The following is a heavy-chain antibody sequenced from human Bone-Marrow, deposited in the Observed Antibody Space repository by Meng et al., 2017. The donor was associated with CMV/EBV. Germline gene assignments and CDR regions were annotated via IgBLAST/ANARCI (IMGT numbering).Heavy chain of an antibody. Sequence: GGSLRLSCVASGFIFSNYKMKWVRQAPGKGLEWVSSISSSSTIYYADSVKGRFTISRDNAKNSLYLQMNSLRAEDTAVYYCARDLLDYYDSSGYYYEFPYYYYYGMDVWGQGTTVTVSS. D-gene: IGHD3-22*01. J-gene: IGHJ6*02. CDR1: GFIFSNYK. CDR2: ISSSSTI. CDR3: ARDLLDYYDSSGYYYEFPYYYYYGMDV. V-gene: IGHV3-69-1*01.